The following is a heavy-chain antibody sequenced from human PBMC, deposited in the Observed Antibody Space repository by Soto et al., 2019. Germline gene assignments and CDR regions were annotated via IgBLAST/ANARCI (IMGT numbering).Heavy chain of an antibody. V-gene: IGHV3-23*01. CDR3: TRDSGWTAAD. CDR2: ISGSAT. CDR1: GFTFDSYG. J-gene: IGHJ4*02. Sequence: EVQLLESGGGLVQPGGSLRLSCAASGFTFDSYGMSWVRQAPGKGLEWVAGISGSATYYADSVKGRFTVSRDYANNTLYLQMNNLRAEDTAVYYCTRDSGWTAADWGQGTLVTVSS. D-gene: IGHD3-10*01.